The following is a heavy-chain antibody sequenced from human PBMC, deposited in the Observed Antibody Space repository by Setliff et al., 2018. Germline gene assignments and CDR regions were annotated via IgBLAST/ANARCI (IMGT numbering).Heavy chain of an antibody. D-gene: IGHD3-10*01. V-gene: IGHV4-4*08. CDR3: ARDPTVVRGVMTPDY. Sequence: ETLSLTCHVSGASISAYYWSWFRQPPGKGLEWIGGMNARGLTEYSPPLKSRVAMSLDTSKNTASLKLTSVTAADTAVYFCARDPTVVRGVMTPDYWGQGTLVTVSS. CDR2: MNARGLT. J-gene: IGHJ4*02. CDR1: GASISAYY.